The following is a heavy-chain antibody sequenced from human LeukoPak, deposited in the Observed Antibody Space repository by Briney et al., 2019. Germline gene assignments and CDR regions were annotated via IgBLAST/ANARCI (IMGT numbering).Heavy chain of an antibody. Sequence: GGSLRLSCAASGITFNSYGMHWVRQAPDKGLDWVAFIRYDGSNEYYADSVKGRFTISRDNSKNTLYLQMNSLGGEDTAVYYCCGDFDYWGQGTLVTVSS. CDR2: IRYDGSNE. D-gene: IGHD2-21*01. V-gene: IGHV3-30*02. J-gene: IGHJ4*02. CDR1: GITFNSYG. CDR3: CGDFDY.